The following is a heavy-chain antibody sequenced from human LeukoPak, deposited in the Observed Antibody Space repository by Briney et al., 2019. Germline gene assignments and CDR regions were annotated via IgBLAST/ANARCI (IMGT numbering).Heavy chain of an antibody. CDR2: VSASGDST. CDR3: AKSHYYGSGSIDY. D-gene: IGHD3-10*01. V-gene: IGHV3-23*01. CDR1: GFTFSSYA. J-gene: IGHJ4*02. Sequence: GGSLRLSCAASGFTFSSYAMSWVRQAPGKGLAWISTVSASGDSTSYADSVKGRFTISRDNSKNALYLQVDSLRADDAALYYCAKSHYYGSGSIDYWGQGTLVTVSS.